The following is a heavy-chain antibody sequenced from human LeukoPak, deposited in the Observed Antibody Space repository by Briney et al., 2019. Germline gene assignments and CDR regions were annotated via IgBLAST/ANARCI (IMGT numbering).Heavy chain of an antibody. Sequence: GGSLRLSCAASGFTFSSYAMSWVRQAPGKGLEWVSGISWNSGNIEYADSVKGRFTISRDNAKKSLYLQMNSLRAEDTALYYCASLGYCSGGSCYARRDYWGQGTLVTVSS. CDR3: ASLGYCSGGSCYARRDY. D-gene: IGHD2-15*01. J-gene: IGHJ4*02. CDR1: GFTFSSYA. V-gene: IGHV3-20*04. CDR2: ISWNSGNI.